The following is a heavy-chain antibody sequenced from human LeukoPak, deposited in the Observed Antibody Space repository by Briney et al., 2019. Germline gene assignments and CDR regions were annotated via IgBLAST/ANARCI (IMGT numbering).Heavy chain of an antibody. Sequence: ASVKVSCKASGYTFTSYGISWVRQAPGQGLEWMGWISAYDGNTNYAQKLQGRVTMTTDTSTSTAYMELRSLRSDDTAVYYCARLDEIRWYFDYWGQGTLVTVSS. V-gene: IGHV1-18*01. CDR3: ARLDEIRWYFDY. CDR1: GYTFTSYG. D-gene: IGHD4-23*01. CDR2: ISAYDGNT. J-gene: IGHJ4*02.